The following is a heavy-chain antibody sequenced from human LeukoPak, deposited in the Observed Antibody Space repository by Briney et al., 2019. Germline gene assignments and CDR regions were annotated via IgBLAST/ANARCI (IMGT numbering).Heavy chain of an antibody. CDR1: GFXFSSYG. CDR2: ISYDGSNK. J-gene: IGHJ4*02. Sequence: GGSLRLSCAASGFXFSSYGMHWVRQAPGKGREWVAVISYDGSNKYYADSVKGRFTISRDNSKNTLYLQMNSLRAEDTAVYYCAKEIWFGEPRGSFDYWGQGTLVTVSS. D-gene: IGHD3-10*01. CDR3: AKEIWFGEPRGSFDY. V-gene: IGHV3-30*18.